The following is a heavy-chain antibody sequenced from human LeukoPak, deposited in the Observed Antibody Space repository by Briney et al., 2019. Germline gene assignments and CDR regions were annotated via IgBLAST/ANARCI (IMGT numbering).Heavy chain of an antibody. CDR3: AREGEMATIKSETFDF. Sequence: ASVKVSCKASGYTFTSFYIHWVRQAPGQGLEWMGFINPSGGSTSYAQKFQGRVTMTRDKSTSTVYMELSSLRSEDTAVYYCAREGEMATIKSETFDFWGQGTLVTVSS. D-gene: IGHD5-24*01. CDR1: GYTFTSFY. J-gene: IGHJ4*02. V-gene: IGHV1-46*01. CDR2: INPSGGST.